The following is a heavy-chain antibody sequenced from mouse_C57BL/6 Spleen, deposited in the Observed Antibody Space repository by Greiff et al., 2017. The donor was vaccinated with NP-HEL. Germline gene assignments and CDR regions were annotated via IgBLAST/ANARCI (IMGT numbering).Heavy chain of an antibody. Sequence: EVKLVESGAELVRPGASVKLSCTASGFNIKDDYMHWVKQRPEQGLEWIGWIDPENGDTEYASKFQGKATITADTSSNTAYLQLSSLTSEDTAVYYCTTSYYYGSSYGFAYWGQGTLVTVSA. CDR2: IDPENGDT. V-gene: IGHV14-4*01. J-gene: IGHJ3*01. D-gene: IGHD1-1*01. CDR3: TTSYYYGSSYGFAY. CDR1: GFNIKDDY.